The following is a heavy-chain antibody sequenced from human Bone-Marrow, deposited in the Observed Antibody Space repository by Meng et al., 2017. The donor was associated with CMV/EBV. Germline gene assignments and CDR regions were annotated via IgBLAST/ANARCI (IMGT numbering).Heavy chain of an antibody. J-gene: IGHJ4*02. CDR1: GFTVSSNY. V-gene: IGHV3-66*02. CDR2: IYSGGST. CDR3: ARDPDSSGYYDY. Sequence: GESLKISCAASGFTVSSNYMSWVRQAPGKGLEWVSVIYSGGSTYYADSVKGRFTISRDNSKNTLYLQMNSLRAEDTAVYYCARDPDSSGYYDYWGQGTLVTVYS. D-gene: IGHD3-22*01.